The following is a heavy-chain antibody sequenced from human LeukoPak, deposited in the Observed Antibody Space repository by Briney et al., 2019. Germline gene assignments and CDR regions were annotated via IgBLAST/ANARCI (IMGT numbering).Heavy chain of an antibody. V-gene: IGHV4-34*01. CDR3: ARRRAAAMDY. J-gene: IGHJ4*02. CDR1: GGSFSGYY. CDR2: IKHSGST. D-gene: IGHD6-13*01. Sequence: TSETLSLTCAVYGGSFSGYYWSWIRQPPGKGLEWIGEIKHSGSTNKNPSLKSRVTISVDTSKNQFSLKLSSVTAADTAVYYCARRRAAAMDYWGQGTLVTVSS.